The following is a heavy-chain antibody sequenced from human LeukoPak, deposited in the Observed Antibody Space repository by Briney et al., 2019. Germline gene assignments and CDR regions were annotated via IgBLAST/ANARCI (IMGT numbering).Heavy chain of an antibody. CDR3: ARGDYYDSSGFRR. D-gene: IGHD3-22*01. Sequence: SVNVSYKASGYTFTDYYMHWVRQAPGQGLEWLGWINPNSGDTYYAQKFQGRVTMTRDTSISTAYMELSRLRSDDTAIYYCARGDYYDSSGFRRRGQGTLCTVSS. J-gene: IGHJ1*01. V-gene: IGHV1-2*02. CDR2: INPNSGDT. CDR1: GYTFTDYY.